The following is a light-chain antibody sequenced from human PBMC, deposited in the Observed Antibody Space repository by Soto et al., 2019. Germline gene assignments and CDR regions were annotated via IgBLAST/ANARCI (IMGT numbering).Light chain of an antibody. CDR1: NIGAKS. V-gene: IGLV3-21*02. J-gene: IGLJ1*01. CDR2: DDS. Sequence: SYELAQSPSVSVAPGQAATVTCVGRNIGAKSVHWYQQKPGQAPVLVVYDDSVRPSGIPERFSGSNSGNTATLTIRRVEVGDEADYYCQVWDSGSTQYVFGDGTKVTV. CDR3: QVWDSGSTQYV.